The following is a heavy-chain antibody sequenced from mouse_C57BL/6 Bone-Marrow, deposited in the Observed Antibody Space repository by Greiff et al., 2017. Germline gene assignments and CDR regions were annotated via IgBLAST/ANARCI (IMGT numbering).Heavy chain of an antibody. CDR3: ARPAGDAMDY. Sequence: VQLKESGAELARPGASVKLSCKASGYTFTSSGISWVKQRTGQGLEWIGEIYPRSGNTYYNEKFKGKATLTADKSSSSAYIELRSLTSEDSAVYFCARPAGDAMDYWGQGTSVTVSS. J-gene: IGHJ4*01. CDR1: GYTFTSSG. V-gene: IGHV1-81*01. CDR2: IYPRSGNT.